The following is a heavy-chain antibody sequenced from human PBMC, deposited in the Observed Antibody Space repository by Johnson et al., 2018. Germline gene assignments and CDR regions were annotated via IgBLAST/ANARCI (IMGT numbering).Heavy chain of an antibody. D-gene: IGHD3-16*01. CDR2: ISYDGTTK. V-gene: IGHV3-30*18. J-gene: IGHJ3*02. Sequence: VQLLEAGGGVVQPGRSLRLSCAASGFTFDSYAMSWVRQAPGKGLESVALISYDGTTKFYADSVKGRFTISRDNSKNTLYLQMNSMTNEDTAVYRCAKPSRDHYEMTLSKRTFDTWGQGTMVTVSS. CDR3: AKPSRDHYEMTLSKRTFDT. CDR1: GFTFDSYA.